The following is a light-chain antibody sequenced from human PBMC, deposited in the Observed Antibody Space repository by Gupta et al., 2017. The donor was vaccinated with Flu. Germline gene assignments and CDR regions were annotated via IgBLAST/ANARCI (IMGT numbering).Light chain of an antibody. CDR2: TAS. CDR3: QQSYSTLRGT. Sequence: DIQMTQSPFSLSASVGDRVTIPCRASQNIRNYLNWYQQKPGKGPNLLIYTASTLQSGVPSRFSGSGSGTDFTLTINSLQPEDFATYYCQQSYSTLRGTFGQGTKLEI. CDR1: QNIRNY. J-gene: IGKJ2*01. V-gene: IGKV1-39*01.